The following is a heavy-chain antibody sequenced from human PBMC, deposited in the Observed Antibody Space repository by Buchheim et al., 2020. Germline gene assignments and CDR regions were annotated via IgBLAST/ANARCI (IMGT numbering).Heavy chain of an antibody. CDR3: ACSVAGTYYYYYYGMDV. J-gene: IGHJ6*02. D-gene: IGHD6-19*01. CDR2: ISSSSSTI. Sequence: EVQLVESGGGLVQPGGSLRLSCAASGFTFSSYSMNWVRQAPGKGLEWVSYISSSSSTIYYADSVKGRFPISRANAKNSLYLQMNSLRDEDTAVYYCACSVAGTYYYYYYGMDVWGQGTT. CDR1: GFTFSSYS. V-gene: IGHV3-48*02.